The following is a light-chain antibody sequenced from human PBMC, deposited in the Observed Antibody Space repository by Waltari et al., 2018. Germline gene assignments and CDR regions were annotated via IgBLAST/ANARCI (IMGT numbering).Light chain of an antibody. V-gene: IGKV4-1*01. CDR3: QQYYSLPLT. CDR1: QTVLSSSNNKNY. CDR2: WAS. J-gene: IGKJ4*01. Sequence: DIEMTQSPDSLAVSLGERATINCKSSQTVLSSSNNKNYLTWYQQKPGQPPKLLVYWASTRESGVPDRFSGSGSGTDFTLTISSLQAEDVAVYFCQQYYSLPLTFGGGTKVEIK.